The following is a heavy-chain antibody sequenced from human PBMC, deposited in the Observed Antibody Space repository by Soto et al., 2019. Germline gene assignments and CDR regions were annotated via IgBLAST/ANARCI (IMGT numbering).Heavy chain of an antibody. CDR2: ILPVSAPP. D-gene: IGHD3-3*01. CDR3: APDSNYDVSKSF. CDR1: GGTLNNYA. Sequence: QVQLVQSGAEVKKTGSSVRVSCKASGGTLNNYAINWVRQAPGQGLEWMGGILPVSAPPDYAQKFQGRVSTTADHSTSTVYLELSRLKSDDTAVYCCAPDSNYDVSKSFWGQGTLVTVSS. V-gene: IGHV1-69*01. J-gene: IGHJ4*02.